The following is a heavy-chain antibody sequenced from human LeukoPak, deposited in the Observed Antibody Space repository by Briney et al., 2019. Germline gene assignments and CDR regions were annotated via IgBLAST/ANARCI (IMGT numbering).Heavy chain of an antibody. CDR3: ARVRSASPGTESAFDI. J-gene: IGHJ3*02. Sequence: AASVKVSCKASGYTFSSYEINWVRQAPGQGLEWMGGISTHKGNTNYAQKFQGRVTMTTATSTSTAYMELRSLRSDDTAVYYCARVRSASPGTESAFDIWGQGTMVTVSS. V-gene: IGHV1-18*01. CDR1: GYTFSSYE. CDR2: ISTHKGNT. D-gene: IGHD3-3*01.